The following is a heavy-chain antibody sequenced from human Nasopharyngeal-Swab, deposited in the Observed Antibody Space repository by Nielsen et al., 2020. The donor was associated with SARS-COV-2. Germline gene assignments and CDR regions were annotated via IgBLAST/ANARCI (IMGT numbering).Heavy chain of an antibody. J-gene: IGHJ6*02. CDR2: FDPEDGET. V-gene: IGHV1-24*01. CDR3: ATGTGTTRYYGMDV. CDR1: GYTLTELS. D-gene: IGHD1-7*01. Sequence: APVKVSCKVSGYTLTELSMHWVRQAPGKGLEWMGGFDPEDGETIYAQKFRGRVTMTEDTSTDTAYMELSSLRSEDTAVYYCATGTGTTRYYGMDVWGQGTTVTVSS.